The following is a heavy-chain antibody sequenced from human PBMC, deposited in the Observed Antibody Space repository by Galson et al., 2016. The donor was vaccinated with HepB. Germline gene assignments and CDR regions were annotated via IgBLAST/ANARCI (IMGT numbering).Heavy chain of an antibody. V-gene: IGHV3-53*01. CDR2: IYNGGST. D-gene: IGHD4-17*01. CDR3: ARADSDYGDYALDY. Sequence: SLRLSCAASGFTVSRNHMFWVRQAPGKGLEWVSVIYNGGSTYYSDSVRGRFTISRDSSKNTLFLQLASLRPEDTAIYYCARADSDYGDYALDYWGQVALVTVSS. J-gene: IGHJ4*02. CDR1: GFTVSRNH.